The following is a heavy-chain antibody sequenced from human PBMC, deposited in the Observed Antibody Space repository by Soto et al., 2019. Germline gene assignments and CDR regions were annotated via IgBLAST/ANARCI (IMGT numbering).Heavy chain of an antibody. CDR3: AKEDVGGYYYSGL. CDR2: IRGST. Sequence: GGSLRLSCAASGFTFSSYGMSWVRQAPGKGLEWVSAIRGSTYYADSVKGRFTISRDNSKNTLYLQMNSLRAEDTAVYYCAKEDVGGYYYSGLWGRGTLVTVSS. J-gene: IGHJ4*02. V-gene: IGHV3-23*01. CDR1: GFTFSSYG. D-gene: IGHD1-26*01.